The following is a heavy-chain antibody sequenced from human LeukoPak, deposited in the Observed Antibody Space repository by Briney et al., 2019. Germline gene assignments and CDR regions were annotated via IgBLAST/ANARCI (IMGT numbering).Heavy chain of an antibody. V-gene: IGHV4-34*01. CDR2: INHSGST. J-gene: IGHJ6*02. D-gene: IGHD2-15*01. CDR1: GGSFSGYY. CDR3: ARGCDIVVVVAATLRDYYYGMDV. Sequence: SETLSLTCAVYGGSFSGYYWSWIRQPPGKGLEWIGEINHSGSTNYNPSLKSRVTISVDTSKNQFSLKLSSVAAADTAVYYCARGCDIVVVVAATLRDYYYGMDVWGQGTTVTVSS.